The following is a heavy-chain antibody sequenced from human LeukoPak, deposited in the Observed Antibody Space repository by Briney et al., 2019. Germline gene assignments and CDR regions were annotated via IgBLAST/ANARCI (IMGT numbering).Heavy chain of an antibody. CDR2: IYHSGST. CDR1: GGSISNNNW. D-gene: IGHD2-15*01. Sequence: SETLSLTCAVSGGSISNNNWWSWVRQAPGKGLEWIGEIYHSGSTNYNASLKSRLTISVDKSKNQFSLKLSSVTAADTAVYCWGRLGGSGGGGGLFDYWGRGTLVTVSS. V-gene: IGHV4-4*01. CDR3: GRLGGSGGGGGLFDY. J-gene: IGHJ4*02.